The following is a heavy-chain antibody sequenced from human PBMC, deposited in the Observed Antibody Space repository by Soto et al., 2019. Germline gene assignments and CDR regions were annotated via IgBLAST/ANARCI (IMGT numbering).Heavy chain of an antibody. Sequence: ASVKVSCKASGYTFTGYYMHWVRQAPGQGLEWMGWINPNSGGTNYAQKFQGWVTMTRDTSISTAYMELSRLRSDDTAVYYCARAWNSSGWYFPYMDVRGKGTTVTVSS. V-gene: IGHV1-2*04. CDR1: GYTFTGYY. CDR2: INPNSGGT. D-gene: IGHD6-19*01. CDR3: ARAWNSSGWYFPYMDV. J-gene: IGHJ6*03.